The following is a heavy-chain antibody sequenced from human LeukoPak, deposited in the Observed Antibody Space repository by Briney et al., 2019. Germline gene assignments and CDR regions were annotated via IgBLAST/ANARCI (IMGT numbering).Heavy chain of an antibody. V-gene: IGHV3-53*01. CDR3: ASGKETSTAQGY. CDR2: IYSGGSI. D-gene: IGHD4-17*01. J-gene: IGHJ4*02. CDR1: GFTVSSNY. Sequence: PGGSLRLSCAVSGFTVSSNYMTWVRQAPGKGLEWVSVIYSGGSIYYADSVKGRFTISRDISKNTVDLQLNSLRAEGTAVYYCASGKETSTAQGYWGQGTLVTVSS.